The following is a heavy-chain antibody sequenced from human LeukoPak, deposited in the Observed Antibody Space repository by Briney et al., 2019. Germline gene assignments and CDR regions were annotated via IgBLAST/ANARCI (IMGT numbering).Heavy chain of an antibody. V-gene: IGHV3-21*01. Sequence: GGSLRLSCAASGFTFSSYAMSWVRQAPGKGLEWVSSISSSSSYIYYADSVKGRFTISRDNAKNSLYLQMNSLRAEDTAVYYCARGSFDSSGFPSRFDYWGQGTLVTVSS. CDR2: ISSSSSYI. D-gene: IGHD3-22*01. J-gene: IGHJ4*02. CDR3: ARGSFDSSGFPSRFDY. CDR1: GFTFSSYA.